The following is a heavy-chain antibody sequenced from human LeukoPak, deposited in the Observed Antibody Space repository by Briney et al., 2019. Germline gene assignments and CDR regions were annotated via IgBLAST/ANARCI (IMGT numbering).Heavy chain of an antibody. CDR2: MNPNSGNT. J-gene: IGHJ4*02. Sequence: ASVKVSCKASGYTFTSYGITWVRQAPGQGLEWMGWMNPNSGNTGYAQKFQGRVTMTRNTSISTAYMELSSLRSEDTAVYYCARGTGYSGYPIDYWGQGTLVTVSS. D-gene: IGHD5-12*01. CDR1: GYTFTSYG. CDR3: ARGTGYSGYPIDY. V-gene: IGHV1-8*02.